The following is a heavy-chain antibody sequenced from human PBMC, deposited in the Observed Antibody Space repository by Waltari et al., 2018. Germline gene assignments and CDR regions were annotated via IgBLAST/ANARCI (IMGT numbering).Heavy chain of an antibody. D-gene: IGHD5-12*01. CDR1: GGSITSNRHY. CDR3: ATYIGASVGTAAFDV. J-gene: IGHJ3*01. CDR2: ISYTGDT. Sequence: QLQLQESGPGLVKPSETLSLTCAVSGGSITSNRHYWGWIRQPPGQGLEWIGTISYTGDTYSSPSLKSRVTISRDTSKNQLSLTLGSVTAADTALYYCATYIGASVGTAAFDVWGQGTMVTVSS. V-gene: IGHV4-39*01.